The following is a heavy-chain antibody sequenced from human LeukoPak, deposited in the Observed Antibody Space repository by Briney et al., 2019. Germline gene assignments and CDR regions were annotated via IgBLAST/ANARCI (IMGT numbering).Heavy chain of an antibody. Sequence: GGTLRLSCAASGFTFSSYGMSWVRQAPGKGLEWVSAISGSGGSSYYADSVKGRFTISRDNSKNTLYLQMNSLRAEDTAVYYCAKGGVGGYDFVLQYYFDYWGQGTLVTVSS. D-gene: IGHD5-12*01. CDR3: AKGGVGGYDFVLQYYFDY. CDR1: GFTFSSYG. J-gene: IGHJ4*02. V-gene: IGHV3-23*01. CDR2: ISGSGGSS.